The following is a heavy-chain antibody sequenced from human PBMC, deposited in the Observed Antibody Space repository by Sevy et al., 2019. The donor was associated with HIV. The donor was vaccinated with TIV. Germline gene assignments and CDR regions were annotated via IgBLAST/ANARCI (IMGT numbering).Heavy chain of an antibody. J-gene: IGHJ3*02. CDR1: GFTFSSYA. CDR3: ARGLGGSHRRAFDI. CDR2: ISYDGSNK. D-gene: IGHD1-26*01. Sequence: GGSLRLSCAASGFTFSSYAMHWVRQAPGKGLEWVAVISYDGSNKYYADYVKGRFTISRDNSKNTLYLQMNSLRAEDTAVYYCARGLGGSHRRAFDIWGQGTMVTVSS. V-gene: IGHV3-30-3*01.